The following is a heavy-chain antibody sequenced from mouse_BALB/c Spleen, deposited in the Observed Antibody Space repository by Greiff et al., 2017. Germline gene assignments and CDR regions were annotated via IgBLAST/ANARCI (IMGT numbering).Heavy chain of an antibody. D-gene: IGHD2-3*01. CDR1: GFTFSSFG. CDR2: ISSGSSTI. J-gene: IGHJ3*01. CDR3: ARCVYDGYYMFAY. Sequence: EVQLQESGGGLVQPGGSRKLSCAASGFTFSSFGMHWVRQAPEKGLEWVAYISSGSSTIYYADTVKGRFTISRDNPKNTLFLQMTSLRSEDTAMYYCARCVYDGYYMFAYWGQGTLVTVSA. V-gene: IGHV5-17*02.